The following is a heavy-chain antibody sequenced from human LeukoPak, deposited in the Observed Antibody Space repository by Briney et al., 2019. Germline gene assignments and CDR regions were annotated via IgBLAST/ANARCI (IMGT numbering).Heavy chain of an antibody. D-gene: IGHD2-21*02. J-gene: IGHJ6*02. CDR1: GFTFSSNV. Sequence: PGGSLRLSCVASGFTFSSNVMIWVRQAPGKGLEWLGRIKSKTEGGTTDYAAPVRDRFTISRDDSKNMLYLQMNSLQTEDTAVYYCATDPSYRSDWHTYYPMVLWGQGTTVTVSS. CDR2: IKSKTEGGTT. V-gene: IGHV3-15*01. CDR3: ATDPSYRSDWHTYYPMVL.